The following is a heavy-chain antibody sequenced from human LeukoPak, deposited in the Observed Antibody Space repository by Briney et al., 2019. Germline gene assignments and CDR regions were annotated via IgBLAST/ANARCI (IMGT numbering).Heavy chain of an antibody. CDR3: ARDSFMIVVTKPDY. J-gene: IGHJ4*02. V-gene: IGHV1-18*04. CDR2: ISVYNGNT. Sequence: GASVTVSCKASGYTFTMHYMHWVRQAPGQGLEWMGWISVYNGNTNYAQKFQGRVTITTDTSTNTAYMELRSLRSDDTAVYYCARDSFMIVVTKPDYWGQGTLVTVSS. D-gene: IGHD3-22*01. CDR1: GYTFTMHY.